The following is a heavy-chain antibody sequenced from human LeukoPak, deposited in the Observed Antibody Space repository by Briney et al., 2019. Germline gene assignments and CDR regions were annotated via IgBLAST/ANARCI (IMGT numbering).Heavy chain of an antibody. Sequence: PSETLSLTCTVSGVHISDSYWSLIRQPPGKGLEWIAYIHYSGSANYNPSLKSRVTISIDTSKNQFSLRLSSVTAADTVFDSRTRHRVCSDRTGKILFDPGGQGTLVTVSS. V-gene: IGHV4-59*01. CDR1: GVHISDSY. CDR3: TRHRVCSDRTGKILFDP. CDR2: IHYSGSA. D-gene: IGHD3/OR15-3a*01. J-gene: IGHJ5*02.